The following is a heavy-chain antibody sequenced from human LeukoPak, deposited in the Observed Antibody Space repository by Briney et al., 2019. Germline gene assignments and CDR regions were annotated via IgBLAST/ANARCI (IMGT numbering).Heavy chain of an antibody. D-gene: IGHD3-22*01. CDR3: ARVGYRNDSSGYYFNYYYYYGMDV. CDR2: IYSGGST. J-gene: IGHJ6*02. CDR1: GFTVSSNY. V-gene: IGHV3-53*01. Sequence: PGRSLRLSCAASGFTVSSNYMSWVRQAPGKGLEWVSVIYSGGSTYYADSVKGRFTISRDNSKNTLYLQMDSLRAEDTAVYYCARVGYRNDSSGYYFNYYYYYGMDVWGQGTTVTVSS.